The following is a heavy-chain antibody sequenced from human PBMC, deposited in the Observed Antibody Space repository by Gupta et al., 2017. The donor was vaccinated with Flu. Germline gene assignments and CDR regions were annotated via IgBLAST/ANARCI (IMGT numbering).Heavy chain of an antibody. CDR2: ISGSSDYL. CDR1: GSTFNGSS. D-gene: IGHD6-19*01. J-gene: IGHJ4*02. V-gene: IGHV3-21*06. Sequence: EVQLLESGGAVVEPGGSLRLSCVASGSTFNGSSMAWVRQAPGKGLEWVASISGSSDYLYYRDARKGRSAISRDNARNALLLEINSLRVADTAVYYCAGARLPEAGNADFALWGQGTPVTVSS. CDR3: AGARLPEAGNADFAL.